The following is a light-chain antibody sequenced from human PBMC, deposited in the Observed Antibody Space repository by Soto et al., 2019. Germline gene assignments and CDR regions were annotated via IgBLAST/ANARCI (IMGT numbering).Light chain of an antibody. V-gene: IGKV3-20*01. CDR2: GAS. CDR1: QSVSSSY. CDR3: QQYGSSPI. Sequence: EIVMTQCPATLSVSPGERATLSCRASQSVSSSYLAWYQQKPGQAPRLLIYGASSRATGIPDRFSGSGSGTDFTLTISRLEPEDFAEYYCQQYGSSPIFGPGTKVDIK. J-gene: IGKJ3*01.